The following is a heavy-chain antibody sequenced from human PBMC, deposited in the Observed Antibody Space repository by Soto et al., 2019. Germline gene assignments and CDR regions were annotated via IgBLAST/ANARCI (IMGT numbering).Heavy chain of an antibody. CDR2: ISTYNGDT. CDR3: AREGVAPYYYYGMDV. J-gene: IGHJ6*02. V-gene: IGHV1-18*01. D-gene: IGHD5-12*01. CDR1: GYTFTRSG. Sequence: GASVKVSCKASGYTFTRSGISWVRQAPGQGLEWMGWISTYNGDTNYAQTFQGRVTMTTDTSTSTVHMEVRSLRSDDTAVYYCAREGVAPYYYYGMDVWGQGTPVTGSS.